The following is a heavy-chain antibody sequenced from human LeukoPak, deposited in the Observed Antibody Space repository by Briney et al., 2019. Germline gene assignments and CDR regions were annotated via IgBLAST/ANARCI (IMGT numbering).Heavy chain of an antibody. Sequence: ASVKVSCKASGYTFTSYGTSWVRQAPGQGLEWMGWISGHNVSTNYAQKFQGRVTMTTDTSTITAYMDLRSLRNDDTAVYYCARDGSSSWNLDFYYAMDVWGQGTTVTVSS. CDR3: ARDGSSSWNLDFYYAMDV. D-gene: IGHD6-13*01. V-gene: IGHV1-18*01. CDR2: ISGHNVST. CDR1: GYTFTSYG. J-gene: IGHJ6*02.